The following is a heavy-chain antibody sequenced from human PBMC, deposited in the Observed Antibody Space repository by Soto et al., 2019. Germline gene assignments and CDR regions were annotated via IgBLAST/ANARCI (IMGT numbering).Heavy chain of an antibody. V-gene: IGHV4-59*01. CDR3: SKAMVNGNFDR. D-gene: IGHD5-18*01. CDR2: IYYSGST. CDR1: GCSIRRNY. Sequence: QVQLQESGPGLVTPSETLSLTCTGAGCSIRRNYWSWFRQRPGKGLEWIWYIYYSGSTNYNPSLKSRATITVNTSKNQISMRMSSVSAADTAMDYCSKAMVNGNFDRWGRGTMVTVSS. J-gene: IGHJ2*01.